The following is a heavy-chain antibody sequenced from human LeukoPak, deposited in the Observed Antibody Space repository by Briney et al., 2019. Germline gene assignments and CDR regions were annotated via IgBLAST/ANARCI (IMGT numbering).Heavy chain of an antibody. Sequence: SETLSLTCTVSGGSISSYYWSWIRQPPGKGLEWIGYIYSSGSTNYNPSLKSRVTISVDTSKNQFSLKLSSVTAADTAVYYCARSGYCSSTSCYRSLWFDPWGQRTLVTVSS. J-gene: IGHJ5*02. V-gene: IGHV4-59*01. CDR3: ARSGYCSSTSCYRSLWFDP. CDR2: IYSSGST. CDR1: GGSISSYY. D-gene: IGHD2-2*02.